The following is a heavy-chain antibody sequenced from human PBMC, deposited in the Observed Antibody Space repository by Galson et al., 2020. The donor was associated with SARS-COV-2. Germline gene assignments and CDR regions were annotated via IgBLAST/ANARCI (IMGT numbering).Heavy chain of an antibody. Sequence: ASVKVSCKASGHTFTSYDINWVRQATGQGLEWMGWMNPNSGNTGYAQKFQGRVTMTRNTSISTAYMELSSLRSEDTAVYYCARGRQSTYYYDSSGYYYRWHAFDIWGQGTMVTVSS. V-gene: IGHV1-8*01. J-gene: IGHJ3*02. CDR3: ARGRQSTYYYDSSGYYYRWHAFDI. D-gene: IGHD3-22*01. CDR2: MNPNSGNT. CDR1: GHTFTSYD.